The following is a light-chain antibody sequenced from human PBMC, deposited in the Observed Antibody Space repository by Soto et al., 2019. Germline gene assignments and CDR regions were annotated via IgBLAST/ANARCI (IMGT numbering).Light chain of an antibody. CDR3: QSYDSGLSGLYV. Sequence: QSVLTQPPSVSGAPGQRVTISCTGSSSNIGAGYDVHWYQQLPGRAPKLLIYANTNRPSGVPDRFSGSRSGTSASLAITGLQAEDEADYSCQSYDSGLSGLYVFGTGTKVTVL. J-gene: IGLJ1*01. V-gene: IGLV1-40*01. CDR2: ANT. CDR1: SSNIGAGYD.